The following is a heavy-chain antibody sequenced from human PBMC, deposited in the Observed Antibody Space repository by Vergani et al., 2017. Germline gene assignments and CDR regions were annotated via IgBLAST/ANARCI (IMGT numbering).Heavy chain of an antibody. CDR1: GFTFSSYS. D-gene: IGHD4/OR15-4a*01. CDR3: ARDRDYGAGYGMDV. J-gene: IGHJ6*02. Sequence: EVQLVESGGGLVQPGGSLRLSCAASGFTFSSYSMNWVRQAPGKGLEWVSYISSSSSTIYYADSVKGRFTISRDNAKNSLYLQMNSLRAEDTAVYYCARDRDYGAGYGMDVWGQGTTVTVSS. CDR2: ISSSSSTI. V-gene: IGHV3-48*01.